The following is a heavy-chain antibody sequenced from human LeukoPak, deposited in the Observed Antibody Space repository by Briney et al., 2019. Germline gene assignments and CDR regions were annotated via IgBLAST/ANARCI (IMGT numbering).Heavy chain of an antibody. J-gene: IGHJ4*02. V-gene: IGHV1-2*02. CDR1: GYTFTGYY. CDR3: ARSGSGYYGYFDY. CDR2: INPNSGGT. D-gene: IGHD3-22*01. Sequence: ASVKVSCKASGYTFTGYYMHWVRQAPGQGLEWMGWINPNSGGTNYAQKFQGRVTMTRDTSISTAYMELSRLRFDDTAVYYCARSGSGYYGYFDYWGQGTLVTVSS.